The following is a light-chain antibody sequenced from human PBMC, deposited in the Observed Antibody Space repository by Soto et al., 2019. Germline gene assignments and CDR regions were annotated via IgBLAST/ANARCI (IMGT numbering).Light chain of an antibody. J-gene: IGKJ1*01. CDR2: GAS. CDR3: QQYGNSPQK. V-gene: IGKV3-20*01. Sequence: EIVLTHSPGTLSLSPLQLATLSFSSSQSVSNTYLAWYQQKPGQAPRLLIYGASSRATGIPNRFSGSGSGTDFTLTISRLEPEDFAVYYCQQYGNSPQKFGQGTKVDIK. CDR1: QSVSNTY.